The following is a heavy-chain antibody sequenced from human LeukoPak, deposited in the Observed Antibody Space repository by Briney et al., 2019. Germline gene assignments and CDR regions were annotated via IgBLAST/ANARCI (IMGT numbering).Heavy chain of an antibody. D-gene: IGHD6-13*01. Sequence: GGSLRLSCAASGFTFSSYSMNWVRQAPGKGLEWVSSISSSSSYTYYADSVKGRFTTSRDNAKNSLYLQMNSLRAEDTAVYYCAKFSKIRIAAAGRGGGYFDYWGQGTLVTVSS. CDR3: AKFSKIRIAAAGRGGGYFDY. J-gene: IGHJ4*02. V-gene: IGHV3-21*04. CDR2: ISSSSSYT. CDR1: GFTFSSYS.